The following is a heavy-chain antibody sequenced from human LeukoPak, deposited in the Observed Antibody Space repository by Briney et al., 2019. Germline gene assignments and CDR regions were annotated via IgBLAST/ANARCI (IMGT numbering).Heavy chain of an antibody. V-gene: IGHV3-7*03. CDR2: INQDGSEK. J-gene: IGHJ4*01. CDR3: ARSNYYSYGYFDY. Sequence: PGGSLRLSCAASGFTFSTYWMTWVRQAPGKGLEWVANINQDGSEKYYVDSVKGRFTISRDNAKNPLYLQMNSLRAEDTAVYYCARSNYYSYGYFDYWGQGTLVTVSS. CDR1: GFTFSTYW. D-gene: IGHD5-18*01.